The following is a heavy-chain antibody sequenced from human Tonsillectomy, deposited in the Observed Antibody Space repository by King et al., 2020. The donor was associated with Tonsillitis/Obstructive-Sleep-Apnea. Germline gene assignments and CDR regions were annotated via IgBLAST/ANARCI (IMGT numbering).Heavy chain of an antibody. D-gene: IGHD2-8*01. CDR2: ISTSGSII. CDR3: ARGATHGEWLDY. Sequence: VQLVESGGGLVKPGGSLRLSCAASGFTFSDYYMTWIRQAPGKGLEWVSYISTSGSIINYADSVKGRFTISRDNAKNSLYLQVNSLRAEDTAVYYCARGATHGEWLDYWGQGTLVTVSS. CDR1: GFTFSDYY. J-gene: IGHJ4*02. V-gene: IGHV3-11*01.